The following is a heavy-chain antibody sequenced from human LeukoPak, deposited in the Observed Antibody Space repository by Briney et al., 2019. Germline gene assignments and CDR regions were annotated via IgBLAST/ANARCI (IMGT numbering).Heavy chain of an antibody. CDR1: GFTFSSYA. D-gene: IGHD3-22*01. CDR3: AKASVTMIVVVTNYYYYGMDV. J-gene: IGHJ6*02. Sequence: GGSLRLSCAASGFTFSSYAMSWVRQAPGKGLEWVSAISGSGGSTYYADSVKGRFTISRDNSKNTLYLQMNSLRAEDTAVYYCAKASVTMIVVVTNYYYYGMDVWGQGTTVTVSS. CDR2: ISGSGGST. V-gene: IGHV3-23*01.